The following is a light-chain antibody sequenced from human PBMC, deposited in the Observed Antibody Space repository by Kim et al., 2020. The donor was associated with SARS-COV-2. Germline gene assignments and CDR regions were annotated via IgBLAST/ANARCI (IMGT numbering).Light chain of an antibody. V-gene: IGKV3-11*01. J-gene: IGKJ5*01. Sequence: LSPAERATRPFRASQGVSNNLAWYQQKPGQPPRLLIADASNRATGIPARFSGSASGTDFTLTISSLEPEDFAVYYCQQRYNWPHTFGQGTRLEIK. CDR1: QGVSNN. CDR3: QQRYNWPHT. CDR2: DAS.